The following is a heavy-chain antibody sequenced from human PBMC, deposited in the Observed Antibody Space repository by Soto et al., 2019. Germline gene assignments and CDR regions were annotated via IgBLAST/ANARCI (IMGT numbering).Heavy chain of an antibody. J-gene: IGHJ6*02. CDR3: ARKRRYFDWQSRVGYYYYYGMDV. D-gene: IGHD3-9*01. CDR1: GGSFSGYY. V-gene: IGHV4-34*01. CDR2: INHSGST. Sequence: QVQLQPWGAGLLKPSETLSLTCAVYGGSFSGYYWSWIRQPPGKGLAWIGEINHSGSTNYNPSLKTRVTISVDTSKNQFSLKLSSVTAADTAVYYCARKRRYFDWQSRVGYYYYYGMDVWGQGTTVTVSS.